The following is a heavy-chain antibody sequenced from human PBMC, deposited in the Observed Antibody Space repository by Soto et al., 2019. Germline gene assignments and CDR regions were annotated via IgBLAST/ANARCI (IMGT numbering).Heavy chain of an antibody. CDR1: GFTFSGYA. J-gene: IGHJ4*02. V-gene: IGHV3-23*01. D-gene: IGHD3-10*01. CDR3: AKDLRGDDVGRDY. CDR2: ISSSGDTT. Sequence: EVQMLQTGGGLVQTGGSLRLSRSASGFTFSGYAMSWVRRGPGRGLEWVSAISSSGDTTYYADPVKGRFTISRDNSKNTLFLQMNSLRADDTAVYYCAKDLRGDDVGRDYWGQGALVTVSS.